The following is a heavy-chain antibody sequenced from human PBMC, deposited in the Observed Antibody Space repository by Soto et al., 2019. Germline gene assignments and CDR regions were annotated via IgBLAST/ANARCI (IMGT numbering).Heavy chain of an antibody. Sequence: GGSLRLSCAASGFTFSSYGMHWVRQAPGKGLEWVAVISYDGSNKYYADSVKGRFTISRDNSKNTLYLQMNSLRAEDTAVYYCAKDGVPIAAAGTFPDYWGQGTLVTVSS. J-gene: IGHJ4*02. CDR1: GFTFSSYG. CDR2: ISYDGSNK. D-gene: IGHD6-13*01. CDR3: AKDGVPIAAAGTFPDY. V-gene: IGHV3-30*18.